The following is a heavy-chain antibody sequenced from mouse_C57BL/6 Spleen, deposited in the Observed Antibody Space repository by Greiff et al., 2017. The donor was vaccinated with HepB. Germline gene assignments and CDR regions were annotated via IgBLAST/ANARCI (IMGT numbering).Heavy chain of an antibody. CDR3: ARRPLGRGGYYFDY. CDR2: IYPVDGDT. CDR1: GYAFSSYW. Sequence: VQLQQSGAELVKPGASVKISCKASGYAFSSYWMNWVKQRPGKGLEWIGQIYPVDGDTNYNGKFKGKATLTADKSSSTAYMQLSSLTSEDSAVYFCARRPLGRGGYYFDYWGQGTTLTVSS. D-gene: IGHD4-1*01. V-gene: IGHV1-80*01. J-gene: IGHJ2*01.